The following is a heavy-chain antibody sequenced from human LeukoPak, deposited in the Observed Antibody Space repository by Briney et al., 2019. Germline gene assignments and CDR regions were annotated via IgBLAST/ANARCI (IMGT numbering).Heavy chain of an antibody. Sequence: ASVKVSCKASGYTFTGYYMHWVRQAPGQGLEWMGWINPNSGGTNYAQKFQGRVTMTRDTSISTAYMELSRLRSDDTAVYYCARAGDSSGWYFDYWGQGTLVTVSS. CDR3: ARAGDSSGWYFDY. V-gene: IGHV1-2*02. CDR2: INPNSGGT. CDR1: GYTFTGYY. D-gene: IGHD6-19*01. J-gene: IGHJ4*02.